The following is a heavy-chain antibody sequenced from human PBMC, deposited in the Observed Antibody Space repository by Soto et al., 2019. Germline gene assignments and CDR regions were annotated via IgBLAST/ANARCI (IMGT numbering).Heavy chain of an antibody. J-gene: IGHJ6*02. D-gene: IGHD3-10*01. V-gene: IGHV3-30*18. CDR1: GFTFSNYG. CDR3: GKDIALVRGVIIDMDV. CDR2: ISYDGDYK. Sequence: QVQLVESGGGVFQPGGSLRLSGAASGFTFSNYGGHWVLQAPGKGLEWVAVISYDGDYKNYAHSVKGRFTISRDNSKNTLYLQMNSLRAEDTAVYYCGKDIALVRGVIIDMDVWGQGTAVTVSS.